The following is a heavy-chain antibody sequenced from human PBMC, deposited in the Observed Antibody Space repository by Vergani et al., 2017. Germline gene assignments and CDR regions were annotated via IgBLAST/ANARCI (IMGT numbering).Heavy chain of an antibody. CDR1: GFNFKSQW. J-gene: IGHJ6*03. V-gene: IGHV3-74*01. CDR2: INPAGTAT. CDR3: VKDSGAIFGVITSSLYYYYYMDV. Sequence: EVQLVESGGNQVQPGSSLRLSCVVSGFNFKSQWMHWVRQSPGKGLMWVSRINPAGTATNHANSVKGRFAIYRDNARNTLFLQMNSLRAEDTALYYCVKDSGAIFGVITSSLYYYYYMDVWGKGTTVTVSS. D-gene: IGHD3-3*01.